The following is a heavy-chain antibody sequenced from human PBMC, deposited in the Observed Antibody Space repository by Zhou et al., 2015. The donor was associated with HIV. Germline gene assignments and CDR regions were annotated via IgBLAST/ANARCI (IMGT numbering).Heavy chain of an antibody. D-gene: IGHD3-22*01. Sequence: QVQLVQSGAEVKKPGSSVKVSCKASGGTFSSYAISWVRQAPGQGLEWMGGIIPIFGTANYAQKFQGRVTITADESTSTAYMELSSLRSEDTAVYYCARGTRLNGFITMIVGWHAFDIWGQGTMVTVSS. CDR2: IIPIFGTA. J-gene: IGHJ3*02. CDR1: GGTFSSYA. CDR3: ARGTRLNGFITMIVGWHAFDI. V-gene: IGHV1-69*01.